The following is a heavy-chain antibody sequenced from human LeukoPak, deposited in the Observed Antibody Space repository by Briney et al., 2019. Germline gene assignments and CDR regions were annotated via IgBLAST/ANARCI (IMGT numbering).Heavy chain of an antibody. CDR2: ISYDGSNK. CDR3: AKDQEEGYSYGCYFDY. Sequence: GGSLRLSCAASGFIFSSYGMHWVRQAPGKGLEWVAVISYDGSNKYYADSVKGRFTISRDNSKNTLYLQMNSLRAEDTAVYYCAKDQEEGYSYGCYFDYWGQGTLVTVSS. J-gene: IGHJ4*02. V-gene: IGHV3-30*18. D-gene: IGHD5-18*01. CDR1: GFIFSSYG.